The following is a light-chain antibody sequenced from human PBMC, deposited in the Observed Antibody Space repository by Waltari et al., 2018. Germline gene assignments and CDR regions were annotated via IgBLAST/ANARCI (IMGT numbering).Light chain of an antibody. CDR2: GAS. Sequence: VLTQSPGTLSLSPGERATLSCRASQSITKELFAWYQQKPGQAPRLLIYGASSRAAGIPDRVSGSGSGTDFTLTISRLEPEDSAVYYCQQYGSSVMYTFGQGTKLEIK. CDR1: QSITKEL. J-gene: IGKJ2*01. CDR3: QQYGSSVMYT. V-gene: IGKV3-20*01.